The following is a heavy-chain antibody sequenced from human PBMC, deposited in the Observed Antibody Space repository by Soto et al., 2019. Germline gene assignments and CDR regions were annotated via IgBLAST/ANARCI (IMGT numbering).Heavy chain of an antibody. CDR3: AKDLRWLLSVDY. J-gene: IGHJ4*02. V-gene: IGHV1-69*13. D-gene: IGHD4-17*01. CDR1: RGTFSSHR. Sequence: ASVNASSKAPRGTFSSHRLNWARQAPGQGLEWVGGIVPIYRTADYAQKLQGRVTITADESARTSYMELRSLKSRDTAVYYCAKDLRWLLSVDYWGQGTLVTVSS. CDR2: IVPIYRTA.